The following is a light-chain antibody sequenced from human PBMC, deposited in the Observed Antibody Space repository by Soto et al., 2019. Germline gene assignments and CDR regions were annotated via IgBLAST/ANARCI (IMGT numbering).Light chain of an antibody. V-gene: IGKV3-20*01. CDR2: GAS. J-gene: IGKJ3*01. Sequence: EIVLTQSPGTLSLSPGERATLSCRASQNVSSSYLAWYQQKPGQAPRLLIYGASSRATGIPDRFSGRGSGTDFPLTISRLEPEDFAVYYCQQYGSSPFPFGPGTKVDIK. CDR1: QNVSSSY. CDR3: QQYGSSPFP.